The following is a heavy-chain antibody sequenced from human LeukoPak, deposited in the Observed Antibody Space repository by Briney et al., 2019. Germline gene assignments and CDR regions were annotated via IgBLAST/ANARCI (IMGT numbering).Heavy chain of an antibody. CDR1: GYSFTSYW. V-gene: IGHV5-51*01. CDR3: ARLRDGYNSAWYFDL. CDR2: IYPGDSDT. D-gene: IGHD5-24*01. J-gene: IGHJ2*01. Sequence: GESLKISCKGSGYSFTSYWIGWVRQMPGKGLEWMGIIYPGDSDTRYSPSFQGQVTISPDKSISTAYLQWSSLKASDTAMYYCARLRDGYNSAWYFDLWGRGTLVTVSS.